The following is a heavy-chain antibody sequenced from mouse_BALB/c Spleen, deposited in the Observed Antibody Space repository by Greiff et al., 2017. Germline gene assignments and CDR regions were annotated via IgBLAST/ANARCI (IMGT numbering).Heavy chain of an antibody. CDR3: ARQGDIGYAMDY. CDR1: GFAFSSYD. J-gene: IGHJ4*01. Sequence: EVKLMESGGGLVKPGGSLKLSCAASGFAFSSYDMSWVRQTPEKRLEWVAYISSGGGSTYYPDTVKCRFTISRDNAKNTLYLQMSSLKSEDTAMYYCARQGDIGYAMDYWGQGTSVTVSS. V-gene: IGHV5-12-1*01. CDR2: ISSGGGST.